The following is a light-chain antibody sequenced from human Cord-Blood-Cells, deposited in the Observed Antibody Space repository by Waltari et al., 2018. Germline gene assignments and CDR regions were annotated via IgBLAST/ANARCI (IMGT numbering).Light chain of an antibody. V-gene: IGKV3-15*01. CDR2: GAS. CDR1: QSVSSN. CDR3: QQYNNWPLT. Sequence: EIVMTQSPDTLSVSPGERATLSCRASQSVSSNLAWYQQKPGQAPRLLIYGASTRATGIPARFSGSGAGTEFTLTISSLKSEEFAVYYCQQYNNWPLTFGGGTKVEIK. J-gene: IGKJ4*01.